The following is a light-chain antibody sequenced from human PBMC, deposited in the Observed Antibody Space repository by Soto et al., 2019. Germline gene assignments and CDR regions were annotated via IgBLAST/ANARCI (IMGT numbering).Light chain of an antibody. J-gene: IGLJ2*01. V-gene: IGLV2-14*01. CDR3: SSYMSSSTL. CDR2: EVS. CDR1: RSDIGGYNY. Sequence: QSALTQPASVSGSPGQSITISCTGTRSDIGGYNYVSWYQQHPGKAPKLLIYEVSNRPSGVSNRFSGSKSGNTASLTISGLQAEDEADYYCSSYMSSSTLFGGGTQLTVL.